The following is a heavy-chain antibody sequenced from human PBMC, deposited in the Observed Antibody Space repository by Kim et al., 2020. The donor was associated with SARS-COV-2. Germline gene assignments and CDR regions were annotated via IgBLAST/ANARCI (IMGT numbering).Heavy chain of an antibody. V-gene: IGHV1-3*01. CDR3: ARDLGIAAESDY. D-gene: IGHD6-13*01. J-gene: IGHJ4*02. CDR2: T. Sequence: TKYHQKFQGRVTITRDTSESTAYMGLSSLRSEDTAVYYCARDLGIAAESDYWGQGTLVTVSS.